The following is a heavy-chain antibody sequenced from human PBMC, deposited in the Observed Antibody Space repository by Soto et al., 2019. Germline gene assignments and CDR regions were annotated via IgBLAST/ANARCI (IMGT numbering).Heavy chain of an antibody. J-gene: IGHJ5*02. D-gene: IGHD6-25*01. Sequence: QVQLQESGPGLVKPSETLSLTCTVSGCSLSSYYWTWIRQSPGKGLEWIGYVYFSGNTNYNPSLKSRVTISIDTSRNKFSLRLASVTAADTAFYYCGSVRPSGYVLSWGQGTLVTVSS. CDR2: VYFSGNT. CDR3: GSVRPSGYVLS. V-gene: IGHV4-59*01. CDR1: GCSLSSYY.